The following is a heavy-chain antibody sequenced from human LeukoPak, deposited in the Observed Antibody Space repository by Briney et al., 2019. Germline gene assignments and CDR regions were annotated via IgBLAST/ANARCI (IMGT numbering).Heavy chain of an antibody. CDR1: GFTFSSYG. V-gene: IGHV3-7*01. CDR2: IKQDGSEK. D-gene: IGHD6-19*01. CDR3: ARVSSGWRGFDY. Sequence: GGSLRLSCAASGFTFSSYGMSWVRQAPGKGLEWVANIKQDGSEKYYVDSVKGRFTISRDNAKNSLYLQMNSLRAEDTAVYYCARVSSGWRGFDYWGQGTLVTVSS. J-gene: IGHJ4*02.